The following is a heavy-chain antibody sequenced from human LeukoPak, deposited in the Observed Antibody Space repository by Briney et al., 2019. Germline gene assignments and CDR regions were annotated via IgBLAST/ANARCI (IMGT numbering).Heavy chain of an antibody. Sequence: GGSLRLSCAASGFTVSSNFMSWVRKAPGKGLEWVSVIYSGGSTYYADSVKGRFTISRDNSKNTLYLLMNSLRAEDTAVYYCASKIPSSVKYYFDYWGQGTLVTVSS. D-gene: IGHD3-22*01. CDR2: IYSGGST. J-gene: IGHJ4*02. CDR1: GFTVSSNF. CDR3: ASKIPSSVKYYFDY. V-gene: IGHV3-66*01.